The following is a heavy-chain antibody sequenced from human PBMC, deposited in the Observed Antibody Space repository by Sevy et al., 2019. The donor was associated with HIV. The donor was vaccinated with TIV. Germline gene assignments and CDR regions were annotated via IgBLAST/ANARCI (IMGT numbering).Heavy chain of an antibody. Sequence: GGSLRLSCAASGFTFSSYAMSWVRQAPGKGLEWVSAISGSGGSTYYADSVKGRFTISRDNSKKTLYLQMNSLRAEDTAVYYCAKDTLTEYYYGSGEYYYYGMDVWGQGTTVTVSS. CDR1: GFTFSSYA. CDR2: ISGSGGST. J-gene: IGHJ6*02. CDR3: AKDTLTEYYYGSGEYYYYGMDV. V-gene: IGHV3-23*01. D-gene: IGHD3-10*01.